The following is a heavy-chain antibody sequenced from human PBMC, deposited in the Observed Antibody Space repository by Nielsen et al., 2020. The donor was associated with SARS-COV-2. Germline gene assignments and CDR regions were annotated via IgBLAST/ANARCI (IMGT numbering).Heavy chain of an antibody. J-gene: IGHJ5*02. CDR3: ARETLDHTSSFVDH. CDR1: GFTVSSNY. D-gene: IGHD6-6*01. V-gene: IGHV3-53*05. CDR2: IYSGGST. Sequence: GESLKISCAASGFTVSSNYMSWVRQAPGKGLEWVSVIYSGGSTYYADSVKGRFTISRDNSKDTLHLQMNSLNPEDTAVYFCARETLDHTSSFVDHWGQGTLVTVSS.